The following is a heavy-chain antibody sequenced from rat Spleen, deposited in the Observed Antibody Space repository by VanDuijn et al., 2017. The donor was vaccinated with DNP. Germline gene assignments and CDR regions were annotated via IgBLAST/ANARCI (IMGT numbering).Heavy chain of an antibody. V-gene: IGHV5-20*01. CDR1: GFTFSDYY. Sequence: EVQLVESGGGLVQPGRSLKLSCAVSGFTFSDYYMAWVRQAPTKGLEWVATISYDGSSTYYRDSVKGRFTISRDNAKSTLYLQMDSLRSEDTATYYCATDIGTTDYWGQGVMVTVSS. J-gene: IGHJ2*01. CDR3: ATDIGTTDY. CDR2: ISYDGSST. D-gene: IGHD1-5*01.